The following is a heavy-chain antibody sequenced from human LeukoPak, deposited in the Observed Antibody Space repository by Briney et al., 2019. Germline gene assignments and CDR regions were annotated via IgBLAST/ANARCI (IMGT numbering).Heavy chain of an antibody. V-gene: IGHV1-69*05. D-gene: IGHD2-15*01. Sequence: SVKVSCKASGATFSSYAISWVRQAPGQGLEWMGRIIPIFGTANYAQKFQGRVTITTDESTSTAYMELSSLRSDDTAVYYCARGDCSGGSCYSVENWFDPWGQGTLVTVSS. CDR1: GATFSSYA. CDR2: IIPIFGTA. CDR3: ARGDCSGGSCYSVENWFDP. J-gene: IGHJ5*02.